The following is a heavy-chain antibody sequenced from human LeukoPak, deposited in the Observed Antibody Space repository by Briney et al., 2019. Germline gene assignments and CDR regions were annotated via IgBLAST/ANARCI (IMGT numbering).Heavy chain of an antibody. CDR2: INPNSGGT. CDR1: GYTFTGYY. CDR3: ARVSKQQLARVAFDI. V-gene: IGHV1-2*02. J-gene: IGHJ3*02. D-gene: IGHD6-13*01. Sequence: ASVKVSCKASGYTFTGYYMHWVRQAPGQGLEWMGWINPNSGGTNYARKFQGRVTMTRDTSISTAYMELSRLRSDDTAVYYCARVSKQQLARVAFDIWGQGTMVTVSS.